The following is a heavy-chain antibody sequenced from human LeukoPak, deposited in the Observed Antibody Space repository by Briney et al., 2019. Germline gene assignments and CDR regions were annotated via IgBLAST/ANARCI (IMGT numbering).Heavy chain of an antibody. CDR2: IRSRAYGGTT. CDR1: GLAFADYS. Sequence: GRSLTLSCTASGLAFADYSISWFRQAPGKGPEWVAFIRSRAYGGTTEYAASVEGRFTSSRDDSRHIAYLQMNSLKTEDTAVYFCALTYYYGSGSYNWGLGTLVTVSS. J-gene: IGHJ4*02. V-gene: IGHV3-49*03. D-gene: IGHD3-10*01. CDR3: ALTYYYGSGSYN.